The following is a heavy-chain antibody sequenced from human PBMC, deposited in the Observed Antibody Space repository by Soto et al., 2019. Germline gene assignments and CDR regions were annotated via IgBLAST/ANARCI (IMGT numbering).Heavy chain of an antibody. J-gene: IGHJ5*02. CDR2: FDPEDGET. D-gene: IGHD3-10*01. CDR1: GYTLTELS. Sequence: GSVKVSCKVSGYTLTELSMHWVRQAPGKGLEWMGGFDPEDGETIYAQKFQGRVTMTEDTSTDTAYMELSSLRSEDTAVYYCATATSGMVRGTYWFDPWGQGTLVTVSS. CDR3: ATATSGMVRGTYWFDP. V-gene: IGHV1-24*01.